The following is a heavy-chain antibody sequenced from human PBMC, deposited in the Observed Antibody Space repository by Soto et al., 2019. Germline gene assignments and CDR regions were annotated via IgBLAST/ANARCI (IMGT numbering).Heavy chain of an antibody. CDR2: INPSGGST. CDR1: GYTFTSYY. J-gene: IGHJ6*02. D-gene: IGHD3-10*01. Sequence: ASVKVSCKASGYTFTSYYMHWVRQAPGQGLEWMGIINPSGGSTSYAQKFQGRVTMTRDTSTSTAYMELSSLRSEDTAVYYCARDGSGYYGSGSYHPGGYYYYGMDVWGQGTTVTVSS. CDR3: ARDGSGYYGSGSYHPGGYYYYGMDV. V-gene: IGHV1-46*01.